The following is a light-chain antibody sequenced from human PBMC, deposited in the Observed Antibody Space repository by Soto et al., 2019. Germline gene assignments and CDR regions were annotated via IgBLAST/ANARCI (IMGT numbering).Light chain of an antibody. CDR1: QSVLHSSYNKNY. V-gene: IGKV4-1*01. Sequence: DIVMTQSPDSLAVSLGERATINCKSSQSVLHSSYNKNYLAWYQQKPGQPPKLLIYWASTRESVVPDRFSGSGYGTDFPLTISSLQAEDVSFYYGQQYHSTPPTFGGGTKVEIK. CDR3: QQYHSTPPT. J-gene: IGKJ4*01. CDR2: WAS.